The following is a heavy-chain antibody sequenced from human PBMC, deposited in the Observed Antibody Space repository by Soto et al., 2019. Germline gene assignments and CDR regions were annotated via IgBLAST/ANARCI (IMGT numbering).Heavy chain of an antibody. J-gene: IGHJ5*02. CDR1: GYSISSGDY. V-gene: IGHV4-38-2*01. CDR2: IYHSGST. D-gene: IGHD3-22*01. Sequence: SEALALTCAVSGYSISSGDYWGWIRQPPGKGLEWIGIIYHSGSTYYNPSLKSRVTISVDTSKNQFSLKLSSVTAADTAVYYCATAPETYFPSAYYVSCLDPWGQGALVTVSS. CDR3: ATAPETYFPSAYYVSCLDP.